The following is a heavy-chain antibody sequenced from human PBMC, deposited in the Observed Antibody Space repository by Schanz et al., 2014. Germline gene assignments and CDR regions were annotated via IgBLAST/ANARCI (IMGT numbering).Heavy chain of an antibody. CDR1: GFTFSNYG. Sequence: ESGGGVVQPGRSLRLSCAASGFTFSNYGMNWVRQAPEKGLEWVSYISSSSGTIYYADSVKGRFTISRDNAKNLLYLQMNGLRAEDTAVYFCARDLSSLIQGDVWGKGTTVTVSS. CDR3: ARDLSSLIQGDV. J-gene: IGHJ6*04. CDR2: ISSSSGTI. D-gene: IGHD2-2*01. V-gene: IGHV3-48*01.